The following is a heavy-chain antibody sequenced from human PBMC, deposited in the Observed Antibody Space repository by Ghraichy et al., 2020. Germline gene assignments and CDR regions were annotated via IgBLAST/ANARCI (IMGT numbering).Heavy chain of an antibody. D-gene: IGHD3-22*01. CDR3: ARERHYYDSSGLYSPNYYYGMDV. V-gene: IGHV1-18*01. J-gene: IGHJ6*02. CDR1: GYTFTSYG. CDR2: ISAYNGNT. Sequence: ASVKVSCKASGYTFTSYGISWVRQAPGQGLEWMGWISAYNGNTNYAQKLQGRVTMTTYTSTSTAYMELRSLRSDDTAVYYCARERHYYDSSGLYSPNYYYGMDVWGQGTTVTVSS.